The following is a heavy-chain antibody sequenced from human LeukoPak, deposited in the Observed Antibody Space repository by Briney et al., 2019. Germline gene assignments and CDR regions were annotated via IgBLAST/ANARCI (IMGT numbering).Heavy chain of an antibody. V-gene: IGHV4-34*01. CDR3: ARGRTVPVRPNYYMDV. D-gene: IGHD4-17*01. CDR2: INHSGST. Sequence: SETLSLTSAVYGGSFSGYYWSWIRQPPGKGLEWIGEINHSGSTNYNPSLKSRVTISVDTSKNQFSLKLSSVTAADTAVYYCARGRTVPVRPNYYMDVWGKGTTVTVSS. CDR1: GGSFSGYY. J-gene: IGHJ6*03.